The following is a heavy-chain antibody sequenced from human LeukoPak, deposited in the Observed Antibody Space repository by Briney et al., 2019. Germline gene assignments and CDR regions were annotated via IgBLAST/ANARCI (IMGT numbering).Heavy chain of an antibody. V-gene: IGHV3-15*07. CDR3: ATDFYDST. J-gene: IGHJ5*02. Sequence: MTGGSLRLSCAASGFTFNSYAMNWVRQAPGKGLEWVGRIRGNSDGGTIDYAAPVKGRFTLSRDDSKTTLYLQMNSLQTEDTAVYYCATDFYDSTWGQGTLVTVSS. CDR1: GFTFNSYA. D-gene: IGHD3-22*01. CDR2: IRGNSDGGTI.